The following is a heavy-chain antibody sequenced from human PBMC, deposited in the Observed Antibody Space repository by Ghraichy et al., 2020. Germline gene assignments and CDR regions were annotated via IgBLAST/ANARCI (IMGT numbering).Heavy chain of an antibody. D-gene: IGHD4-11*01. CDR1: GYTFTSYG. Sequence: ASVKVSCKASGYTFTSYGISWVRQAPGQGLEWMGWISAYNGNTNYAQKLQGRVTMTTDTSTSTAYMELRSLRSDDTAVYYCARDVPLYSNYGFDPWGQGTLVTVSS. V-gene: IGHV1-18*04. CDR3: ARDVPLYSNYGFDP. CDR2: ISAYNGNT. J-gene: IGHJ5*02.